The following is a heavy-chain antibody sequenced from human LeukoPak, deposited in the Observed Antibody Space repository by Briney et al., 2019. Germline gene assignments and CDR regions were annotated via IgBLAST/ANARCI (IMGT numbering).Heavy chain of an antibody. Sequence: SCKASGGTFSSYAMSWVRQAPGKGLEWVSAISGSGGSTYYADSVKGRFTISRDNSKNTLYLQMNSLRAEDTAVYYCAKDYDSSGYYYGLDYWGQGTLVTVSS. CDR2: ISGSGGST. CDR3: AKDYDSSGYYYGLDY. CDR1: GGTFSSYA. J-gene: IGHJ4*02. V-gene: IGHV3-23*01. D-gene: IGHD3-22*01.